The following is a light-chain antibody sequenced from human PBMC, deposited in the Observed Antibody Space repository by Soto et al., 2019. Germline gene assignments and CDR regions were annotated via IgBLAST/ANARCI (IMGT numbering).Light chain of an antibody. CDR2: EVS. J-gene: IGLJ2*01. CDR1: SSDLGGNNF. CDR3: SSYTGSSTLV. Sequence: QPVLTQPASVSGSPGPSITISCTGSSSDLGGNNFVSWYQQHPGKTPKLMIYEVSNRPSGVSNRFSGSKSGNTASLTISGLQAEDEADYYCSSYTGSSTLVFGGGTKVTVL. V-gene: IGLV2-14*01.